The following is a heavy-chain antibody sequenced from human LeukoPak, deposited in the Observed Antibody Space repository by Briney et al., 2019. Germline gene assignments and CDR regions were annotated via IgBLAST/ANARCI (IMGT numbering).Heavy chain of an antibody. Sequence: GGSLRLSCTASGFTFGDYAMTWVRQAPGKGLEWVGFIASETYGGTAEYAASVKGRSTISRDDSKSIAYLQMNSLKTEDTAVYYCTRDQTPYYWGQGTLVTVSS. CDR1: GFTFGDYA. CDR3: TRDQTPYY. J-gene: IGHJ4*02. V-gene: IGHV3-49*04. CDR2: IASETYGGTA.